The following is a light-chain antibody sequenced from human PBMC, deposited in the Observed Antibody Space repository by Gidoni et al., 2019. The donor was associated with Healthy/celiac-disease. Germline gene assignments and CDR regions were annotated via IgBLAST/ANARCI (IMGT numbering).Light chain of an antibody. CDR1: SVGGKS. J-gene: IGLJ3*02. CDR3: QVWDSSSDHPV. Sequence: SYVLTQPPSVSVAPGQTARVTCGGNSVGGKSVHWYQQKPGQAPVLVVYDDSDRPSGIPERFSGSNSGNTATLTISRVEAGDEADYYCQVWDSSSDHPVFGGGTKLTVL. CDR2: DDS. V-gene: IGLV3-21*02.